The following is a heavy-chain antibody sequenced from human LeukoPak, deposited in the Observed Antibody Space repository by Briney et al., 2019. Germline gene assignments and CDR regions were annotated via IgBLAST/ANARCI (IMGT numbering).Heavy chain of an antibody. Sequence: GGSLRLSCAASGFTFDNYAMNWVRQAPGKGLEWVAVLRGGGGVSLYSDSVKGRFTISRDNSKNTLYLQMNSLRAEDTAMYYCAKRSANYYNDAFDIWGRGTMVTVSS. V-gene: IGHV3-23*01. D-gene: IGHD3-10*01. J-gene: IGHJ3*02. CDR3: AKRSANYYNDAFDI. CDR2: LRGGGGVS. CDR1: GFTFDNYA.